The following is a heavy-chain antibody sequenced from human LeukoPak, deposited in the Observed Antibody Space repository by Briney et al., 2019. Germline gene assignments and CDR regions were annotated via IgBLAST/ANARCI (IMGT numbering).Heavy chain of an antibody. Sequence: SETLSLTCTVSGYSISSGYYWGWIRQPPGKGLEWIGNIYHSGSTYYNPSLKSRGTISIDTSKNQFSLKLSSVTAADTAVYYCARAYSSAWYWNWFDPWGQGTLVTVSS. J-gene: IGHJ5*02. V-gene: IGHV4-38-2*02. D-gene: IGHD6-19*01. CDR1: GYSISSGYY. CDR2: IYHSGST. CDR3: ARAYSSAWYWNWFDP.